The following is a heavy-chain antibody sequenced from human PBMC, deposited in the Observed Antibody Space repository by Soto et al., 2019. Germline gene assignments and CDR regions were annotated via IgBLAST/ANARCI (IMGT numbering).Heavy chain of an antibody. D-gene: IGHD5-12*01. CDR2: IKEDGSQK. V-gene: IGHV3-7*01. CDR3: ARDFSMVIVAPGY. J-gene: IGHJ4*02. Sequence: GGSLRLSCVVSGFTFSNSWMTWVRQAPGKGLEWVANIKEDGSQKYYVDSVKGRFTISRDNSKNTVYLQINALRAEDTAVYYCARDFSMVIVAPGYWGQGTLVTVSS. CDR1: GFTFSNSW.